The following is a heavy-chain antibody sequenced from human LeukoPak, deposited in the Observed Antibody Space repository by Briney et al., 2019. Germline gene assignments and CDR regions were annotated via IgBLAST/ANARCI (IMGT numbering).Heavy chain of an antibody. J-gene: IGHJ4*02. CDR2: ISYDGSNK. CDR1: GFTFSSYG. V-gene: IGHV3-30*18. CDR3: AKSGLRYFDWFNFDY. Sequence: GGSLRLSCAASGFTFSSYGMHWVRQAPGKGLEWVAVISYDGSNKYYADSVKGRFTISRDNSKNTLYLQMNSLRAEDTAVYYCAKSGLRYFDWFNFDYWGQGTLVTVSS. D-gene: IGHD3-9*01.